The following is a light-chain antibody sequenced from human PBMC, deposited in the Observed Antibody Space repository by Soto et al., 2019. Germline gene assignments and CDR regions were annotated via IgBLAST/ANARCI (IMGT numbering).Light chain of an antibody. CDR1: QRIDTS. J-gene: IGKJ5*01. V-gene: IGKV1-9*01. Sequence: ILLTQSPSSLSASVGDRVTITCRASQRIDTSLAWYQQKPGKAPKLLIYAASNFQSGVPSRFSGSGSGTHFTLTISSLQPEDFATYYCQQLHGYPITFGQGTRLEIK. CDR2: AAS. CDR3: QQLHGYPIT.